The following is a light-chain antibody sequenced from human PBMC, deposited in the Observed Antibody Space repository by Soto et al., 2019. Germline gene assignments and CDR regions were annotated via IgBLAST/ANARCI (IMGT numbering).Light chain of an antibody. CDR2: GAS. V-gene: IGKV3-20*01. CDR1: QSVSSNY. J-gene: IGKJ1*01. CDR3: QQYGSSSWT. Sequence: ENVLTQYPGTLSLSPGARATLSCRASQSVSSNYLAWYQQKPGQAPRLLTYGASSRATGIPDRFSGSGSGTDFTLTISRLEPEDFAVYYCQQYGSSSWTFGQGTKVDIK.